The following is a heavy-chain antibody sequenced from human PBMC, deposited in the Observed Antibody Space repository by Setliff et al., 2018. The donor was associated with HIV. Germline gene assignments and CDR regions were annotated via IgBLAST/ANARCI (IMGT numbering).Heavy chain of an antibody. CDR3: TRRRRAPGTAVLEAY. CDR1: GYSFVNYW. J-gene: IGHJ4*01. D-gene: IGHD2-21*02. CDR2: IWPADSDT. V-gene: IGHV5-51*01. Sequence: PGEALKISCKASGYSFVNYWIGWVRQMPGRGLEWIGVIWPADSDTRYSPSFQGQVTISADRSITTAYLQWSSLRASDTAMYYCTRRRRAPGTAVLEAYWGQGTLVTISS.